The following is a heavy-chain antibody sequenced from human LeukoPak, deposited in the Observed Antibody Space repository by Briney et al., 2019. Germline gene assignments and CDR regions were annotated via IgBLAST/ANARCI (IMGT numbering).Heavy chain of an antibody. CDR2: INPNSGGT. CDR3: ARDSIVVVPAAIYYYYGMDV. Sequence: ASVKLSCKASGYTFTGYYMHWVRQAPGQGLEWMGWINPNSGGTNYAQKFQGRVTMTRDTSISTAYMELSRLRSDDTAVYYCARDSIVVVPAAIYYYYGMDVWGQGTMVTVSS. V-gene: IGHV1-2*02. D-gene: IGHD2-2*01. CDR1: GYTFTGYY. J-gene: IGHJ6*02.